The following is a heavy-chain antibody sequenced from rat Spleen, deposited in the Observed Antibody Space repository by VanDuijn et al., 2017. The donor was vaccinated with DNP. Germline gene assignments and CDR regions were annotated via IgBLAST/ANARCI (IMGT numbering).Heavy chain of an antibody. V-gene: IGHV5-31*01. Sequence: EVQLVESGGDLVQPGRSLKLSCVASGFTFNNYWMTWIRQVPGKGLEWFASITSSGSDTYYPDSVKGRFNISRDNARNTLYLQMDSLRSEDTATYYCATHLSYGGYYFDYWGQGVMVTVSS. CDR3: ATHLSYGGYYFDY. CDR1: GFTFNNYW. D-gene: IGHD1-11*01. CDR2: ITSSGSDT. J-gene: IGHJ2*01.